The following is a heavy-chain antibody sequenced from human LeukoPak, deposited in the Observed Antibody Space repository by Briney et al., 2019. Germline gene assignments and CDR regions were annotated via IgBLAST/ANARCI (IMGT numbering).Heavy chain of an antibody. CDR2: IYYSGST. V-gene: IGHV4-39*01. Sequence: SETLSLTCTVSGGSISSSSYYWGWIRQPPGKGLEWIGSIYYSGSTYYNPSLKSRVTISVDTSKNQFSLKLSSVTAADTAVYYCARLPDIVAMFDYWGRGTLVTVSS. CDR3: ARLPDIVAMFDY. D-gene: IGHD5-12*01. CDR1: GGSISSSSYY. J-gene: IGHJ4*02.